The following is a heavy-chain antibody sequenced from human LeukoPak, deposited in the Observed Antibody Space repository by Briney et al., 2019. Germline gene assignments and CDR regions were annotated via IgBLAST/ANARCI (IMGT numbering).Heavy chain of an antibody. J-gene: IGHJ5*02. CDR1: GFTFRSYS. D-gene: IGHD4-23*01. CDR2: ITSSNNYI. CDR3: AGGNFGYWFDP. V-gene: IGHV3-21*01. Sequence: GGSLRLSCVASGFTFRSYSMNWVRQAPGKGLGWVSSITSSNNYIYYADSVKGRFTISRDNAKNSLYLQMNSLRAEDTAVYYCAGGNFGYWFDPWGQGTLVTVSS.